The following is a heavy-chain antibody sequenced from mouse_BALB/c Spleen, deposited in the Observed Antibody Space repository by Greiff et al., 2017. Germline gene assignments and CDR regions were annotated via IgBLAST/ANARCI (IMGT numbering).Heavy chain of an antibody. CDR3: ARHEGNWAWFAD. CDR1: GFAFSSYD. CDR2: ISSGGGST. J-gene: IGHJ3*01. D-gene: IGHD4-1*01. V-gene: IGHV5-12-1*01. Sequence: DVMLVASGGGLVKPGGSLKLSCAASGFAFSSYDMSWVRQTPEKRLEWVAYISSGGGSTYYPDTVKGRFTISRDNAKNTLYLQMSSLKSEDTAMYYCARHEGNWAWFADWGEGTLGTVSA.